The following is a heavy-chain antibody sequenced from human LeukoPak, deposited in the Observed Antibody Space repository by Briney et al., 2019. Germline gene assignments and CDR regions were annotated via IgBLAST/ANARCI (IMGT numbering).Heavy chain of an antibody. CDR3: VRDYRWCLDY. Sequence: LSLTCAVSGYSISSGYYWGWIRQPPGKGLEWVSYINRDGDTMYYADSVKGRFTISRDDANNALYLQMNSLRAEDTAVYYCVRDYRWCLDYWGQGTLVTVSS. CDR2: INRDGDTM. J-gene: IGHJ4*02. CDR1: GYSISSGYY. D-gene: IGHD2-8*02. V-gene: IGHV3-11*04.